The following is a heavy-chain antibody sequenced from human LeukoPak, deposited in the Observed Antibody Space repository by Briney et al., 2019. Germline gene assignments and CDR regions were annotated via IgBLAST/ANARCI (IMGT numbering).Heavy chain of an antibody. D-gene: IGHD3-22*01. CDR3: AKGRNYYDSSGYYGSYYFDY. Sequence: EGSLRLSCAASGCTFSSYAMSWVRQAPGKGLEWVSAISGSGGSTYYADSVKGRFTISRDNSKNTLYLQMNGLRAEDTAVYYCAKGRNYYDSSGYYGSYYFDYWGQGTLVTVSS. CDR2: ISGSGGST. J-gene: IGHJ4*02. V-gene: IGHV3-23*01. CDR1: GCTFSSYA.